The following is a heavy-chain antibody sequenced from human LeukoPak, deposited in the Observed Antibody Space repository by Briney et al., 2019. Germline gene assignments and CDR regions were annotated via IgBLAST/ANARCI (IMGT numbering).Heavy chain of an antibody. J-gene: IGHJ4*02. CDR3: ATVGVSSGWSIDY. V-gene: IGHV1-24*01. CDR2: FDPEDGET. Sequence: GASVKVSCKVSGYTLTELSMHWVRQAPGKGREWMGGFDPEDGETIYAQKVQGRVTMTEDTSTDTAYMELSSLRSEDTAVYYCATVGVSSGWSIDYWGQGTLVTVSS. D-gene: IGHD6-19*01. CDR1: GYTLTELS.